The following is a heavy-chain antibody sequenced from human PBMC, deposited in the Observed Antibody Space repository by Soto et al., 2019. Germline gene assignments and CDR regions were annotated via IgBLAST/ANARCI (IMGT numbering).Heavy chain of an antibody. D-gene: IGHD2-15*01. Sequence: SETLSLTCTVSGGSISSYYWSWIRQPPGKGLEWIGYIYYSGSTNYNPSLKSRVTISVDTSKNQFSLKLSSVTAADTAVYYCARDGYSSGGSCGTRDYHGMDVWGQGTTVTVSS. V-gene: IGHV4-59*01. CDR1: GGSISSYY. J-gene: IGHJ6*02. CDR3: ARDGYSSGGSCGTRDYHGMDV. CDR2: IYYSGST.